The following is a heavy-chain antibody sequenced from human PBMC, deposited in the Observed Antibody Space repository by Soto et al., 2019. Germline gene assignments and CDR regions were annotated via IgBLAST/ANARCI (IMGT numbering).Heavy chain of an antibody. J-gene: IGHJ4*02. V-gene: IGHV3-30*18. D-gene: IGHD6-6*01. Sequence: QVQLVESGGGVVQPGRSLRLSCAASGFTFSSYGMHWVRQAPGKGLEWVAVISYDGSNKYYADSVKGRFTISRDNSKNQLYLQMNSLRAEDKAVYYCAKDGAEARPYYCDYWVQGTLVTVSS. CDR2: ISYDGSNK. CDR1: GFTFSSYG. CDR3: AKDGAEARPYYCDY.